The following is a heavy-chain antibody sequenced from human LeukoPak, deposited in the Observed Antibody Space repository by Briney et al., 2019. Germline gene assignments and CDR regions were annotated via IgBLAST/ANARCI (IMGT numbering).Heavy chain of an antibody. J-gene: IGHJ5*02. Sequence: ASVKVSCKASGYTFTGYYMHWVRQAPGQGLEWMGWINPNSGGTNYAQKFQGRVTMTRDTSISTAYTELSRLRSDDTAVYYCARAQGGYFDWLLSRNWFDPWGQGTLVTVSS. V-gene: IGHV1-2*02. CDR3: ARAQGGYFDWLLSRNWFDP. D-gene: IGHD3-9*01. CDR1: GYTFTGYY. CDR2: INPNSGGT.